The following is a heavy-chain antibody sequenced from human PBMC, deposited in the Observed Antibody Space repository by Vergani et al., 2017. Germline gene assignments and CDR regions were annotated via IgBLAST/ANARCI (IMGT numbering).Heavy chain of an antibody. Sequence: QVQLQQWGAGLLKPSETLSLTCAVYGGSFSGYYWSWIRQPPGKGLEWIGEINHSGSTNYNPSLKSRVTISVDTSKNQFSLKLSSVTAADTAVYYCAREIGDYYDSSGDNDYWGQGTLVTVSS. CDR3: AREIGDYYDSSGDNDY. D-gene: IGHD3-22*01. J-gene: IGHJ4*02. CDR1: GGSFSGYY. CDR2: INHSGST. V-gene: IGHV4-34*01.